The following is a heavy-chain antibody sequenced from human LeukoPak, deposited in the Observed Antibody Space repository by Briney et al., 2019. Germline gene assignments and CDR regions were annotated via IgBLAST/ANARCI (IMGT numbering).Heavy chain of an antibody. Sequence: GGSLRLSCAASGFTFSSYAMSWVRQAPGKGLEWVSAISGSGGSTYYADSVKGRFTISRDNAKNSLYLQMNSLRAEDTAVYYCARDRMGDSSSSRAFDIWGQGTMVTVSS. J-gene: IGHJ3*02. V-gene: IGHV3-23*01. CDR3: ARDRMGDSSSSRAFDI. CDR2: ISGSGGST. D-gene: IGHD6-6*01. CDR1: GFTFSSYA.